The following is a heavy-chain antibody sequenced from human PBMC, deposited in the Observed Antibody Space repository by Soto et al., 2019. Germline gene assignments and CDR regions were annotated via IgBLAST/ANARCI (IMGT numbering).Heavy chain of an antibody. J-gene: IGHJ3*02. V-gene: IGHV3-21*01. Sequence: EVQLVESGGGLVKPGESLRLSCAASGLTFSSYNMNWVRQAPGKGLEWVSFISARSNYLYYADSLKGRFTISTDSAKNSLYLQMNSLRAEDTAVYYCTRSTVGVWSAFDIWGQGTMVTVSS. CDR3: TRSTVGVWSAFDI. D-gene: IGHD1-26*01. CDR2: ISARSNYL. CDR1: GLTFSSYN.